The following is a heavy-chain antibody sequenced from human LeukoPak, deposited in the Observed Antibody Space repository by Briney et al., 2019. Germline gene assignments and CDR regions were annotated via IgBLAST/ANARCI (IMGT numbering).Heavy chain of an antibody. V-gene: IGHV1-24*01. J-gene: IGHJ5*02. CDR2: FDPEDGET. Sequence: ASVKVSCKVSGYTLTELSMHWVRQAPGKGLEWMGGFDPEDGETIYAQKFQGRVTITADTSTDTAYMELSSLRSEDTAVYYCATMLSYDFWSLVGASVPWGQGTLVTVSS. CDR3: ATMLSYDFWSLVGASVP. D-gene: IGHD3-3*01. CDR1: GYTLTELS.